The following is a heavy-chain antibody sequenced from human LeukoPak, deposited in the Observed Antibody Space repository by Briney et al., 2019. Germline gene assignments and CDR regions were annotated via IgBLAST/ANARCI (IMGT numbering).Heavy chain of an antibody. CDR2: IKQDGSEK. V-gene: IGHV3-7*01. D-gene: IGHD5-18*01. Sequence: GGSLRLPCVASGFTFSSYWMSWVRQAPGKGLEWVANIKQDGSEKYYVDSVKGRFTISRDNAKNSLYLQMNSLRAEDTAVYYCARDRRSYGYTWGQGTLVTVSS. CDR1: GFTFSSYW. CDR3: ARDRRSYGYT. J-gene: IGHJ4*02.